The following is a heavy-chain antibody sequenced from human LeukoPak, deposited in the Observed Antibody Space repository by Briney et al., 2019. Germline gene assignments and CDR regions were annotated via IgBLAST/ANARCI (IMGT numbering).Heavy chain of an antibody. CDR2: VYYSGIS. V-gene: IGHV4-39*07. J-gene: IGHJ5*02. CDR1: GGSMSGSSLY. Sequence: PSETLSLTCYVSGGSMSGSSLYWGWIRQSPGKGLEWIGRVYYSGISSYNPSLKSRVTMSIDTSNSRFSLTLTSVTAADTAVYYCARDRNISGWPNWFDPWGQGTLVTVSS. CDR3: ARDRNISGWPNWFDP. D-gene: IGHD6-25*01.